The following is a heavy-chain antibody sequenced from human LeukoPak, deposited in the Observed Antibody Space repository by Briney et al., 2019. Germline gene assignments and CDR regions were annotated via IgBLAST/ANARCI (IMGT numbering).Heavy chain of an antibody. CDR1: GGSISSYY. Sequence: SETLSLTCTVSGGSISSYYWSWIRQPPGKGLEWIGYIYYSGSTNYNPSLKSRVTISVDTSKSQFSLKLSSVTAADTAVYYCARVPYEDYYDSSGYIKALDAFDIWGQGTMVTVSS. CDR2: IYYSGST. V-gene: IGHV4-59*01. CDR3: ARVPYEDYYDSSGYIKALDAFDI. J-gene: IGHJ3*02. D-gene: IGHD3-22*01.